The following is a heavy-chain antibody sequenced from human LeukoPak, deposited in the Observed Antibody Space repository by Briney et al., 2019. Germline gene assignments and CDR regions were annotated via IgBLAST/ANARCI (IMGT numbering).Heavy chain of an antibody. CDR3: ARSKRITMVRGVVNWFDP. CDR2: ISAYNGNT. Sequence: ASVKVSCKASGYTFTGYYMHWVRQAPGQGLEWMGWISAYNGNTNYAQKLQGRVTMTTDTSTSTAYMELSRLRSDDTAVYYCARSKRITMVRGVVNWFDPWGQGTLVTVSS. CDR1: GYTFTGYY. V-gene: IGHV1-18*04. D-gene: IGHD3-10*01. J-gene: IGHJ5*02.